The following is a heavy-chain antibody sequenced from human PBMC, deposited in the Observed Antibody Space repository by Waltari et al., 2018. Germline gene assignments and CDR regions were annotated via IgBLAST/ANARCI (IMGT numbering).Heavy chain of an antibody. CDR2: IIPIFGTA. J-gene: IGHJ4*02. Sequence: PGQGLEWMGGIIPIFGTANYAQKFQGRVTITADESTSTAYMELSSLRSEDTAVYYCARDRTPHYYDFWSGYFDYWGQGTLVTVSS. D-gene: IGHD3-3*01. CDR3: ARDRTPHYYDFWSGYFDY. V-gene: IGHV1-69*01.